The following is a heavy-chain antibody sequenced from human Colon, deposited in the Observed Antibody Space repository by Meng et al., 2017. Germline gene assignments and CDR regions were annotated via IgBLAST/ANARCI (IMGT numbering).Heavy chain of an antibody. D-gene: IGHD4-23*01. V-gene: IGHV4-4*02. Sequence: GPLQGSGPGLVKPSETLSLACSVSGASVSVNSYWSWVRQPPGRGLEWIGQIDHRGSAYYRPSLNSRVTMSLDKSRNQFSLRLTSVTAADTAVYYCARHGGYYQDFWGQGTLVTVSS. CDR1: GASVSVNSY. J-gene: IGHJ4*02. CDR3: ARHGGYYQDF. CDR2: IDHRGSA.